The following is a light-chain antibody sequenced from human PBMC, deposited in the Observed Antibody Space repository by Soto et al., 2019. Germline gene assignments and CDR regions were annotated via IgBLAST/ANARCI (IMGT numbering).Light chain of an antibody. Sequence: IQMTQSPSTLSAFVGDRVTITCRASQSISSWLAWYQQKPGKAPKLLIYDASSLESGVPSRFSGTGSGTEFTLTISSLQPDDFATYYCQHYNSYSEAFGQGTKVAIK. CDR1: QSISSW. V-gene: IGKV1-5*01. J-gene: IGKJ1*01. CDR2: DAS. CDR3: QHYNSYSEA.